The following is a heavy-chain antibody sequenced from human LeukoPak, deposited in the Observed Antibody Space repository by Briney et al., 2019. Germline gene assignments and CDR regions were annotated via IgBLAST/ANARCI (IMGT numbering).Heavy chain of an antibody. CDR1: GFTFSSYS. D-gene: IGHD5-24*01. Sequence: PGGSLRLSCAASGFTFSSYSMNWVRQAPGKGLEWVSSISSSSSYIYYADSVKGRFTISRDNAKNSLYLQMNSLRAEDTAVYYCARDGNGDGYQDYWGQGTLVTVSS. J-gene: IGHJ4*02. CDR2: ISSSSSYI. V-gene: IGHV3-21*01. CDR3: ARDGNGDGYQDY.